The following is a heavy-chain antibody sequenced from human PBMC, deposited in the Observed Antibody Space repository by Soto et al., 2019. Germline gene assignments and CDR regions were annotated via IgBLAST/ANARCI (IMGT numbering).Heavy chain of an antibody. J-gene: IGHJ5*02. CDR3: ARLCIAVAGPRWFDL. CDR2: INHSGST. D-gene: IGHD6-19*01. Sequence: SETLSLTCAVYGGSFSGYYWSWIRQPPGKGLEWIGEINHSGSTNYNPSLKSRVTISVDTSKNQFSLKLSSVTAADTAVYYCARLCIAVAGPRWFDLWGQGTLVTVSS. CDR1: GGSFSGYY. V-gene: IGHV4-34*01.